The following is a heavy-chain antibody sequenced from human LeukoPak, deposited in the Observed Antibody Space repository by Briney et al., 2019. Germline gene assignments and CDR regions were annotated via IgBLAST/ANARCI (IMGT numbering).Heavy chain of an antibody. CDR3: ARGIQFWDRIDY. V-gene: IGHV1-46*01. CDR2: INPSGGST. CDR1: GYTFTSYY. J-gene: IGHJ4*02. Sequence: GASVKVSCKASGYTFTSYYMHWVRQAPGQGLEWMGIINPSGGSTRYAQKFQGRVTMTRDMSTSTVYMELSSLRSEDTAVYYCARGIQFWDRIDYWGQGTLVTVSS. D-gene: IGHD5-18*01.